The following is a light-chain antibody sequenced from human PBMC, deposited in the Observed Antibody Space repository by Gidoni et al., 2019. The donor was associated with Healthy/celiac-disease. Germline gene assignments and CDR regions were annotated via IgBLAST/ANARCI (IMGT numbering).Light chain of an antibody. Sequence: IQMTQSPSSLSASVGDRVTITCQASQDIRNYLNWYQQKPGKAPKLLIYDASNLETGVPSRFSGSGSGTDFTFTISSLQPEDIATYYCQQYDNLPPFGQGTKLEIK. CDR2: DAS. V-gene: IGKV1-33*01. J-gene: IGKJ2*01. CDR3: QQYDNLPP. CDR1: QDIRNY.